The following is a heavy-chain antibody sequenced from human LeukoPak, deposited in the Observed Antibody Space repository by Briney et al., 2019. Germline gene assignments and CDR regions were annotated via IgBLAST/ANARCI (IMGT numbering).Heavy chain of an antibody. CDR2: IWYDGSVK. CDR1: GFIFSSYG. Sequence: GGSLRLSCAASGFIFSSYGMHWVRQAPGKGLEWVAVIWYDGSVKYYADSVKGRFTVSRANYKKTLYLQMDSLRDEDTAVYYCAKDARVRDWNYAKYYYYMDVWGKGTTVTVSS. D-gene: IGHD1-7*01. CDR3: AKDARVRDWNYAKYYYYMDV. V-gene: IGHV3-33*06. J-gene: IGHJ6*03.